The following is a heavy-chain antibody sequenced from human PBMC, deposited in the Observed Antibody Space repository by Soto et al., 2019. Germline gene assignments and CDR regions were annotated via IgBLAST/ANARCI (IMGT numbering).Heavy chain of an antibody. CDR3: AREKRLLLWFGELDYYYYYMDV. CDR1: GGSISSYY. J-gene: IGHJ6*03. D-gene: IGHD3-10*01. Sequence: SETLSLTCTVSGGSISSYYWSWIRQPPGKGLEWIGYIYYSGSTNYDPSLKSRVTISVGTSKNQFSLKLSSVTAADTAVYYCAREKRLLLWFGELDYYYYYMDVWGKGTTVTVSS. CDR2: IYYSGST. V-gene: IGHV4-59*01.